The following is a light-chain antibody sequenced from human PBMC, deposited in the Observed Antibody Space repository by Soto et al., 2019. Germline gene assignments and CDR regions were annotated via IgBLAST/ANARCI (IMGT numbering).Light chain of an antibody. Sequence: TQSPSSVSASVGARVTITCRASQDIGSYLAWYQQTPGQAPRLLFYGASSRATGIPDRFSGSGSGTDFTLTISRLEPEDFAVYYCQQYGSSPPWTFGQGTKVDIK. CDR3: QQYGSSPPWT. V-gene: IGKV3-20*01. CDR2: GAS. CDR1: QDIGSY. J-gene: IGKJ1*01.